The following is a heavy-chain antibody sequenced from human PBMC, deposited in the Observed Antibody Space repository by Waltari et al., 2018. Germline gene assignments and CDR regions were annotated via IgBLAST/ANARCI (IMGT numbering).Heavy chain of an antibody. CDR3: ARSTMVDYFDY. CDR1: GFTFSSYA. V-gene: IGHV3-23*01. J-gene: IGHJ4*02. CDR2: ISGSGGST. Sequence: EVQLLESGGGLVQPGGSLRLSCAASGFTFSSYAMSWVRQAPGKGVEGGSAISGSGGSTYYAASVKGRFTISRDNSKNTLYLQMNSLRAEDTAVYYCARSTMVDYFDYWGQGTLVTVSS. D-gene: IGHD3-10*01.